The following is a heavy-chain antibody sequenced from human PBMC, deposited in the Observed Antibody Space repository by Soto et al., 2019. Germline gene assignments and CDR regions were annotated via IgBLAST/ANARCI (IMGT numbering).Heavy chain of an antibody. CDR1: GGSISSYY. Sequence: SETLSLTCTVCGGSISSYYWSWIRQPPGKGLEWIGYTYYSGRTNYNPSLKSRVTLSGDTSTNQFAMKLSSVTASNTAVYYGARAWSSRWNGYYYYYYGMAVGGQGTTVTVSS. CDR3: ARAWSSRWNGYYYYYYGMAV. V-gene: IGHV4-59*01. D-gene: IGHD6-19*01. J-gene: IGHJ6*02. CDR2: TYYSGRT.